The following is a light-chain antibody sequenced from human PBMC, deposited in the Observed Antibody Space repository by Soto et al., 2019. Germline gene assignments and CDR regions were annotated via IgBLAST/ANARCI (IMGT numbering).Light chain of an antibody. CDR3: QQYGSSPWT. CDR1: QSVTSNF. Sequence: EIVTTQSPATLSLSPGERATLSCRASQSVTSNFLAWYQQKPGQAPRLLIYGASSRATGIPDRFSGSGSGTDFTLTISRLEPEDFAVYYCQQYGSSPWTFGQGTKVDIK. V-gene: IGKV3-20*01. CDR2: GAS. J-gene: IGKJ1*01.